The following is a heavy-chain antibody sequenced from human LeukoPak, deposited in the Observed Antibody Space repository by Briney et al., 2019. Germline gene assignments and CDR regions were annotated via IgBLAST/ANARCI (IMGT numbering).Heavy chain of an antibody. CDR1: GFTFSSYA. D-gene: IGHD5-12*01. Sequence: GGSLRLSCAASGFTFSSYAMSWVRQAPGKGLEWVSAISGSGGSTYYADSVKGRFTISRDNSKNTLYLQVNSLRAEDTAVYYCAKDLSESGYDEKFDYWGQGTLVTVSS. J-gene: IGHJ4*02. CDR3: AKDLSESGYDEKFDY. CDR2: ISGSGGST. V-gene: IGHV3-23*01.